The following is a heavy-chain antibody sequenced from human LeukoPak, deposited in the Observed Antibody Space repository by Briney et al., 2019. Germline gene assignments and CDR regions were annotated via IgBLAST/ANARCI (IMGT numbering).Heavy chain of an antibody. CDR2: ISARSGRT. CDR1: GFTFSSYA. D-gene: IGHD3-22*01. CDR3: AKGGGAYFDSNGYYRYFDH. Sequence: GGSLRLSCAASGFTFSSYAMSWVRQAPGKGLEWVLVISARSGRTYYADSVMGRFTISRDNSKNTLDLQMNNLRAEDTAVYYCAKGGGAYFDSNGYYRYFDHWGQGTLVTVSS. V-gene: IGHV3-23*01. J-gene: IGHJ4*02.